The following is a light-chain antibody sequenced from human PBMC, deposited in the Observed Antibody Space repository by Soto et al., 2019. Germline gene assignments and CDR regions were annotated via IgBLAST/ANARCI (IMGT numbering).Light chain of an antibody. V-gene: IGKV3-11*01. Sequence: EIVLTQSPATLSLSPGERATLSCRASQSVSRYLAWYQQKPGQAPRLLIYDASNRATGIPARFSGSGSGTDFTLTISSLEPEDFEVYYCQQSSDWPSTFGGGTKVQIK. CDR3: QQSSDWPST. CDR1: QSVSRY. J-gene: IGKJ4*01. CDR2: DAS.